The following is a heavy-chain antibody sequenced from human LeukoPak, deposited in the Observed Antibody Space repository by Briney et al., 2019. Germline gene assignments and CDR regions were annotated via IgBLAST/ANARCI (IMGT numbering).Heavy chain of an antibody. J-gene: IGHJ4*02. Sequence: PGGSLTLSCEASGFTFNTYAIYWVRQAPGKGLEWVSGICGSGGCTYYADPVKGRFTISRDNSKNTVYLQMNSLTADDTAVYYCAKTTVGYSSGRYPGWPADCWGQGTLVTVSS. CDR1: GFTFNTYA. V-gene: IGHV3-23*01. CDR2: ICGSGGCT. D-gene: IGHD6-19*01. CDR3: AKTTVGYSSGRYPGWPADC.